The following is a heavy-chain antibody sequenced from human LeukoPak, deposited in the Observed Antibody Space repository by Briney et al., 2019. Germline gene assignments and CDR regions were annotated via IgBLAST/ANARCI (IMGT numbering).Heavy chain of an antibody. J-gene: IGHJ4*02. V-gene: IGHV3-7*05. Sequence: GGSLRLSCAASGFPFSTHWMSWVRQASGKGLEWVANINQDGSQKSCVDSVKGRFSISRDNAKNSLYLQMHSLRAEDTAVYYCARSNREFASGSGDYWGQGTLVTVSS. D-gene: IGHD3-10*01. CDR1: GFPFSTHW. CDR2: INQDGSQK. CDR3: ARSNREFASGSGDY.